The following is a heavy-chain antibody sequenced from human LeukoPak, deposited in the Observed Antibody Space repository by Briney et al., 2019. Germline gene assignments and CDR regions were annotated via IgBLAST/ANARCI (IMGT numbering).Heavy chain of an antibody. CDR1: GFTFSSYG. Sequence: GGSLRLSCAASGFTFSSYGMHWVRRAPGKGLEWVAVISDDGSNKYYADSVKGRFTISRDNPKNTLYLLMNSLSAEDTALYYCAKEQTSSGYFDYWGQGTLVTVSS. V-gene: IGHV3-30*18. CDR2: ISDDGSNK. J-gene: IGHJ4*02. CDR3: AKEQTSSGYFDY. D-gene: IGHD3-10*01.